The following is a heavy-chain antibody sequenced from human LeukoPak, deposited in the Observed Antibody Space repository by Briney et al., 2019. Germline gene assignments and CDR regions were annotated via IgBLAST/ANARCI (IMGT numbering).Heavy chain of an antibody. CDR2: INAYNGNT. CDR3: ARFNLGRWSQHQPGSYQPFDY. Sequence: GASVKVSCKASGYTFTSYGISWVRQAPGQGLEWMGWINAYNGNTNYAQKLQGRVTMTTDTSTSTAYMELRSLRSDDTAVYYCARFNLGRWSQHQPGSYQPFDYWGQGTLVTVSS. J-gene: IGHJ4*02. D-gene: IGHD2-2*01. V-gene: IGHV1-18*01. CDR1: GYTFTSYG.